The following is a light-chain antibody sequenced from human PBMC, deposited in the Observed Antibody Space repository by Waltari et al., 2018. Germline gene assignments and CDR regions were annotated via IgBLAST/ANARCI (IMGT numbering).Light chain of an antibody. Sequence: DVVMHQSPLSRPVTRGQPHSISCKSSKSHVHSDGNTYLAWFQQRPGQSPRRLIYKVSNRESGVPDRFGASGSGTDFTLKISRVEAEDVGVYYCMQGTHWPLTFGGGTKVEIK. J-gene: IGKJ4*01. CDR1: KSHVHSDGNTY. V-gene: IGKV2-30*02. CDR3: MQGTHWPLT. CDR2: KVS.